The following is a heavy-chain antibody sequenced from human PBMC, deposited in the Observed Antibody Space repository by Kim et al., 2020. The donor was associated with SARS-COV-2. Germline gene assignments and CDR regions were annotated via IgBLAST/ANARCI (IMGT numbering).Heavy chain of an antibody. D-gene: IGHD2-8*02. J-gene: IGHJ4*02. CDR3: AMIRNTGGY. V-gene: IGHV3-33*01. Sequence: SNKYYADSGKGRFTISRDNSKNTLYLQMNSLRAEDTAVYYCAMIRNTGGYWGQGTLVTVSS. CDR2: SNK.